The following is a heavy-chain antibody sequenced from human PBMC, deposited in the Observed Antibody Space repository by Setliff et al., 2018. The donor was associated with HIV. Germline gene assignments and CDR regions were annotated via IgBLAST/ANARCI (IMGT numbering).Heavy chain of an antibody. CDR3: ARSLRYFDWSLRRPSHDAFDF. J-gene: IGHJ3*01. Sequence: SETLSLTCTVSGYSISSGYYWGWIRQPPGKGLEWIGYIYHSGSTYYNPSLKSPVTISVDTSKNQFSLKLSFVTAADTAVYYRARSLRYFDWSLRRPSHDAFDFWGQGTMVTVSS. D-gene: IGHD3-9*01. CDR1: GYSISSGYY. CDR2: IYHSGST. V-gene: IGHV4-38-2*02.